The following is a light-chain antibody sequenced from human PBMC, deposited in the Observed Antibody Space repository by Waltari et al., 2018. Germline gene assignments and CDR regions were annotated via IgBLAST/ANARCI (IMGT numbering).Light chain of an antibody. CDR2: FAS. Sequence: EIVLTQSPDFQSVTPNEKVTITCRASQSIGSSLHWYQQKPDQSPKLVIKFASQSFSGVPSRFSGSGSGTDFTLTINSLEAEDAATYYCHQSNSLPYTFGQGTKLEIK. CDR1: QSIGSS. V-gene: IGKV6-21*01. J-gene: IGKJ2*01. CDR3: HQSNSLPYT.